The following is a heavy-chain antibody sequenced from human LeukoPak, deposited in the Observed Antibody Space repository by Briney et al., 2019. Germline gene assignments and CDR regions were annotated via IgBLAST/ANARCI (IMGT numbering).Heavy chain of an antibody. J-gene: IGHJ4*02. D-gene: IGHD6-13*01. CDR1: GFTFSSYG. CDR2: IWYDGSNK. CDR3: ARVARIAAAGYFDY. V-gene: IGHV3-33*01. Sequence: GRSLRLSCAASGFTFSSYGMHWVRQAPGKGLEWGAVIWYDGSNKYYADSVKGRFTISRDNSKNTLYLQMNSLRAEDTAVYYCARVARIAAAGYFDYWGQGTLVTVSS.